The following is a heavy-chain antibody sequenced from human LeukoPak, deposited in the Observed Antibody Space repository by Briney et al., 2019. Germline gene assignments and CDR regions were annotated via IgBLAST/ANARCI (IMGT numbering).Heavy chain of an antibody. CDR1: GGSISSGGYY. J-gene: IGHJ4*02. CDR3: ARATYGDVYYFDY. Sequence: PSETLSLTCTVSGGSISSGGYYWSWIRQHPGKGLEWIGYIYYSGSTYYSPSLKSRVTISVDTSKNQFSLKLSPVTAADTAVYYCARATYGDVYYFDYWGQGTLVTVSS. CDR2: IYYSGST. D-gene: IGHD4-17*01. V-gene: IGHV4-31*03.